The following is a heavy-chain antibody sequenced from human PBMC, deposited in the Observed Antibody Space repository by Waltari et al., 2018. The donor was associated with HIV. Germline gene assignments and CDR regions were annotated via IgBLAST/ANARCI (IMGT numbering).Heavy chain of an antibody. CDR3: ARAMSTYYYDSSGYYYMDY. V-gene: IGHV4-34*01. Sequence: QVQLQQWGAGLLKPSETLSLTCAVYGGSFSGYYWSWIRQPPGKGLEWIGEINHSGSTNYHPSLKSRVTISVDTSKNQFSLKLSSVTAADTAVYYCARAMSTYYYDSSGYYYMDYWGQGTLVTVSS. D-gene: IGHD3-22*01. J-gene: IGHJ4*02. CDR2: INHSGST. CDR1: GGSFSGYY.